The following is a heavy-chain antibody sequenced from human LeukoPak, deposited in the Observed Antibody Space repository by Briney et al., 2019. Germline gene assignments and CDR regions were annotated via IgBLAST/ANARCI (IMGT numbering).Heavy chain of an antibody. CDR2: INPNSGGK. J-gene: IGHJ4*02. V-gene: IGHV1-2*02. CDR1: GYTFTDYF. Sequence: ASVKVSCKASGYTFTDYFLHWVRQAPGQGLEWMGWINPNSGGKGYAQKFQGRVTMTRDTPNSTAYMELSSLISDDTAVCYCARMVRYSCYDNWGQGTLVTVSS. D-gene: IGHD5-12*01. CDR3: ARMVRYSCYDN.